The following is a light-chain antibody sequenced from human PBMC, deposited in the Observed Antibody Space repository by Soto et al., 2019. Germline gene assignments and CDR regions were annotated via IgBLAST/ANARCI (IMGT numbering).Light chain of an antibody. CDR1: QSVGSD. Sequence: EIVMTQSPATLSVSPWERATLSCRASQSVGSDLAWYQQKPGQAPRLVIYGASSRATGIPDRFSGSGSGTDFTLTISRLEPEDFAVYYCQQYGSSRWTFGQGTKVDIK. CDR2: GAS. CDR3: QQYGSSRWT. J-gene: IGKJ1*01. V-gene: IGKV3-20*01.